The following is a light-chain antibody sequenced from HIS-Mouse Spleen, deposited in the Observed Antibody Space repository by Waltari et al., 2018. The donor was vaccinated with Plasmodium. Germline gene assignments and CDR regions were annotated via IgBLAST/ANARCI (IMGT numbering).Light chain of an antibody. V-gene: IGKV1-6*01. CDR2: AAS. CDR1: QGIRTD. CDR3: LQDYNDPYT. Sequence: IQMTHSLSSLSASVGDRVTITFRARQGIRTDLGGYHQKPGKAPKRLISAASRLQSGVPSRFSGSGSGTDFTLTISSLQPEDCATYYCLQDYNDPYTFGQGTKLESK. J-gene: IGKJ2*01.